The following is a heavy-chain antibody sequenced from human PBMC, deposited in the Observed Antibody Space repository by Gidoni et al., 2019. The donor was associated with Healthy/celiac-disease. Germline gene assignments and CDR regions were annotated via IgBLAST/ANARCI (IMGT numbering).Heavy chain of an antibody. D-gene: IGHD2-15*01. Sequence: EVQLVESGGGLVQPGRFLRLSCEASGCTLDDYAMHWARQAPGKGLEWVSGISWNSGSIGYADSVKGRFTISRDNAKNSLYLQMNSLRAEDTALYYCAKLGSSSGGSSPFDYWGQGTLVTVSS. V-gene: IGHV3-9*01. CDR2: ISWNSGSI. CDR1: GCTLDDYA. CDR3: AKLGSSSGGSSPFDY. J-gene: IGHJ4*02.